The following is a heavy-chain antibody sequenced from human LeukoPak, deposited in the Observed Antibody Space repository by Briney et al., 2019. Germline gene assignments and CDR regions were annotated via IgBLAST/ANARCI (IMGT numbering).Heavy chain of an antibody. CDR1: GGSISSYY. CDR2: IYYSGST. CDR3: ARSDYGDYLGSTGFDP. Sequence: SETLSLTCTVSGGSISSYYWSWIRQPPGKGLEWLGYIYYSGSTNYNPSLKSRVTISVDTSKNEFSLKLSSVSAADTDVYYCARSDYGDYLGSTGFDPWGEGTLVTVSS. J-gene: IGHJ5*02. D-gene: IGHD4-17*01. V-gene: IGHV4-59*08.